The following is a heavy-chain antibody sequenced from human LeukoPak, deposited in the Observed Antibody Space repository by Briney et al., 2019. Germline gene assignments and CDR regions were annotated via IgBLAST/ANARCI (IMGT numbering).Heavy chain of an antibody. CDR1: GFTFSSYG. J-gene: IGHJ4*02. D-gene: IGHD3-3*01. CDR2: ISYDGSNK. Sequence: GGSLRLSCAASGFTFSSYGMHWVRQAPGKGLEWVAVISYDGSNKYYADSVKGRFTISRDNSKSTLYLQMNSLRAEDTAVYYCAREHYDFWSGYYDYWGQGTLVTVSS. V-gene: IGHV3-30*03. CDR3: AREHYDFWSGYYDY.